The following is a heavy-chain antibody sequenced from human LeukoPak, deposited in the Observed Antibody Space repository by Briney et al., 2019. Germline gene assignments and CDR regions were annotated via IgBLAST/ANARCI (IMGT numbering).Heavy chain of an antibody. CDR3: ARKNWGSEFYYFDY. CDR2: IYSGGGT. CDR1: GFTVSNNY. D-gene: IGHD7-27*01. V-gene: IGHV3-53*01. J-gene: IGHJ4*02. Sequence: GGSLRLSCAASGFTVSNNYMTWVCQPPGKGLEWVSIIYSGGGTNYADSVKGRFTISRDNSKNTLYLQMNSLRAEDTAVYYCARKNWGSEFYYFDYWGQGTLVTVSS.